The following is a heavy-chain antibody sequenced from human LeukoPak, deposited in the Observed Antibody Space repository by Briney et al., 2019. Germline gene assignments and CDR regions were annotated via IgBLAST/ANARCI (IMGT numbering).Heavy chain of an antibody. CDR3: ARSRKGYQLLSTNRDYYYMDV. J-gene: IGHJ6*03. CDR1: EFTFNTYS. CDR2: ISSSSDYI. Sequence: GGSLRLSRAASEFTFNTYSMNWVRQAPGKGREWFSSISSSSDYIYYADSVKGRFTISRDSAKNSLYLQMNSLRADDTAVYYCARSRKGYQLLSTNRDYYYMDVWGKGTTVTLSS. D-gene: IGHD2-2*01. V-gene: IGHV3-21*01.